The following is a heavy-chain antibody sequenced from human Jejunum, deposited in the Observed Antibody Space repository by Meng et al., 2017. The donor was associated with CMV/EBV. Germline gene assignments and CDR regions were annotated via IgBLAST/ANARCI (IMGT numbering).Heavy chain of an antibody. CDR2: IYSGGTT. CDR1: GFTVNSYY. CDR3: ARARGYTTSGSFDC. Sequence: EWEGVESGGDLSQPGGSLRLSRAASGFTVNSYYMSWVRQAPGKGLEWVSIIYSGGTTYYADSVKGRFTISRDISKNTLYLQMTSLRADDTAVYYCARARGYTTSGSFDCWGQGTLVTVSS. D-gene: IGHD5-12*01. V-gene: IGHV3-53*01. J-gene: IGHJ4*02.